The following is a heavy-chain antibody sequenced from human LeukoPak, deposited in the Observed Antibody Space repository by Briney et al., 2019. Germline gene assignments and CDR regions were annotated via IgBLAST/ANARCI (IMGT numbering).Heavy chain of an antibody. CDR1: GFTFSSYG. J-gene: IGHJ4*02. V-gene: IGHV3-30*02. Sequence: GGSLRLSCAASGFTFSSYGMHWVRQAPGKGLEWVAFTRYDGSNKYYADSVKGRFTISRDNSKNTLYLQMNSLRAEDTAVYYCAKGSPRTSSYRIDYWGQGTLVTVSS. CDR3: AKGSPRTSSYRIDY. CDR2: TRYDGSNK. D-gene: IGHD6-6*01.